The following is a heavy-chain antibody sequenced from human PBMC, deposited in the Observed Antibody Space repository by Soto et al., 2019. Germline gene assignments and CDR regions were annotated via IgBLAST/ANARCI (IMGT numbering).Heavy chain of an antibody. V-gene: IGHV3-23*01. CDR1: GFTFSDYG. D-gene: IGHD3-16*02. Sequence: GGALRLSCAASGFTFSDYGMAWVRQAPGKGLECVSALSGSGGETYYADSVKGRFTVSRDNSRNTLYLQLNSLRGEDTAIYYCAKERGYRYYFDYWGQGT. CDR2: LSGSGGET. CDR3: AKERGYRYYFDY. J-gene: IGHJ4*02.